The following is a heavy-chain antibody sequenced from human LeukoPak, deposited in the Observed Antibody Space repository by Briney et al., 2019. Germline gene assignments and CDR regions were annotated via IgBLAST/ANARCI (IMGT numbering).Heavy chain of an antibody. V-gene: IGHV1-46*01. Sequence: GASVKVSCKASGYTFTSYYMHWVRQAPGQGLEWMGIINPSGGSTSYAQKFQGRVTMTRDTSTSTVYMELSSLRSEDTAVYYCARDSGVTMVRGVIINQYSDYWGQGTLVTVSS. CDR1: GYTFTSYY. CDR3: ARDSGVTMVRGVIINQYSDY. D-gene: IGHD3-10*01. CDR2: INPSGGST. J-gene: IGHJ4*02.